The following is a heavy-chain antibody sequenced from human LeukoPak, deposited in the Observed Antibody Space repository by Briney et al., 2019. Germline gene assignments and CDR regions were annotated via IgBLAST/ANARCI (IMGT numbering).Heavy chain of an antibody. D-gene: IGHD3-22*01. Sequence: EPGGSLRLSCAASGFTFTNAWMTWVRQAPGKGLEWVGRIKSTRDGATADYAAPVEGRFTISRDDLKNTLYLQMNSLQTEDTVVYYCGTTYDYDSSDPRAFDYWGQGALVTVSS. V-gene: IGHV3-15*01. J-gene: IGHJ4*02. CDR2: IKSTRDGATA. CDR3: GTTYDYDSSDPRAFDY. CDR1: GFTFTNAW.